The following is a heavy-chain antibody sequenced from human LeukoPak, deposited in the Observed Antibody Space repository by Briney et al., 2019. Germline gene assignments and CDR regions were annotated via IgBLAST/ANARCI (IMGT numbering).Heavy chain of an antibody. V-gene: IGHV3-49*03. CDR3: ARGGYQFEH. D-gene: IGHD3-16*02. CDR2: IRDKRDGGTT. J-gene: IGHJ1*01. CDR1: GFTFCNYA. Sequence: GRSLRLSCTASGFTFCNYAMRWFRQAPGKGLEWVGSIRDKRDGGTTEYAASVKGRFIISRDESKSIAYLQMDSLKTEDTAVYFCARGGYQFEHWGQGTLVTVSS.